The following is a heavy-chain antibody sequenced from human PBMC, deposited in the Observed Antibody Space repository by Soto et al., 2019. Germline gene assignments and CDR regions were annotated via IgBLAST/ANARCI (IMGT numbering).Heavy chain of an antibody. V-gene: IGHV1-69*01. CDR3: ARGSGIAAAGQFDY. D-gene: IGHD6-13*01. Sequence: QVQLVQSGAEEKKPGSSVKVSCKASGGTFSSYAISWVRQAPGQGLEWMGGIIPIFGTANYAQKFQGRVTITADESTSTAYMELSSLRPEDTAVYYCARGSGIAAAGQFDYWGQGTLVTVSS. J-gene: IGHJ4*02. CDR2: IIPIFGTA. CDR1: GGTFSSYA.